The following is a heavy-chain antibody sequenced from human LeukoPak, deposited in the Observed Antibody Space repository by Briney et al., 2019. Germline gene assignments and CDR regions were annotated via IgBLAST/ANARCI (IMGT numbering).Heavy chain of an antibody. V-gene: IGHV1-8*03. CDR1: GYTFTSYD. CDR3: ARGGEYSGSYYDCFDP. Sequence: SSVKVSCKASGYTFTSYDINWVRQATGQGLEWMGWMNPNSGNTGYAQKFQGRVTITRNTSISTAYMELSSLRSEDTAVYYCARGGEYSGSYYDCFDPWGQGTLVTVSS. D-gene: IGHD1-26*01. CDR2: MNPNSGNT. J-gene: IGHJ5*02.